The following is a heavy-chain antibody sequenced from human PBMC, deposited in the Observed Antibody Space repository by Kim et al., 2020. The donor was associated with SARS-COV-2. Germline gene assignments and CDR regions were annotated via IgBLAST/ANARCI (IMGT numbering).Heavy chain of an antibody. D-gene: IGHD1-26*01. Sequence: GGSLRLSCAASGFTLITDHMSWVRQTPGKGLEWVAVTYNTGSTYYADSVEGRFIISRDNSKNMIYLQMNSLSADDTAVYYCARVWELAFDHWGQGSLVTV. V-gene: IGHV3-53*01. J-gene: IGHJ4*02. CDR3: ARVWELAFDH. CDR2: TYNTGST. CDR1: GFTLITDH.